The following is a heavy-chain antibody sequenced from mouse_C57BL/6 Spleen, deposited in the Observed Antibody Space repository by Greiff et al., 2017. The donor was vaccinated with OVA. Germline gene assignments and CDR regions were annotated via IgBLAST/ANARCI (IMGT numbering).Heavy chain of an antibody. CDR1: GYTFTSYW. CDR2: IYPGSGST. Sequence: QVQLQQPGAELVKPGASVKMSCKASGYTFTSYWITWVKQRPGQGLEWIGDIYPGSGSTNYNEKFKSKATLTVDTSSSTAYMQLSSLTSEDSAVYYCARGAYYRNYAMDYWGQGTSVTVSS. D-gene: IGHD2-14*01. J-gene: IGHJ4*01. CDR3: ARGAYYRNYAMDY. V-gene: IGHV1-55*01.